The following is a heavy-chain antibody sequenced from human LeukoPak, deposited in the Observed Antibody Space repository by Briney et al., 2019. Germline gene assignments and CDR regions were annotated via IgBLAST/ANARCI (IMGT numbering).Heavy chain of an antibody. CDR1: GFTFSSYA. Sequence: GGSLRLSCAASGFTFSSYAMSWVRQAPGKGLEWVSAISGSGGSTYSADSVKGRFTISRDNSKNTLYLQMNSLRAEDTAVYYCAKELGWELPVVYPGNDAFDIWGQGTMVTVSS. J-gene: IGHJ3*02. CDR2: ISGSGGST. CDR3: AKELGWELPVVYPGNDAFDI. V-gene: IGHV3-23*01. D-gene: IGHD1-26*01.